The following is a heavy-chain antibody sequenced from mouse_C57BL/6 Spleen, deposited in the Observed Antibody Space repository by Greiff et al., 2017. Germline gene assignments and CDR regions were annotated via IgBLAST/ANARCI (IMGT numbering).Heavy chain of an antibody. CDR2: ISDGGSYT. CDR3: ARDNDYDEFAY. V-gene: IGHV5-4*01. Sequence: EVQVVESGGGLVKPGGSLKLSCAASGFTFSSYAMSWVRQTPEKRLAWVATISDGGSYTYYPDNVKGRFTISRDNAKNNLYLQMSHLKSEDTAMYYCARDNDYDEFAYWGQGTLVTVSA. CDR1: GFTFSSYA. D-gene: IGHD2-4*01. J-gene: IGHJ3*01.